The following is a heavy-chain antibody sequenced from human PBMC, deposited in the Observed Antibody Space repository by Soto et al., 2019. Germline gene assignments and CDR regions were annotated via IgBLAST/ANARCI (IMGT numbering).Heavy chain of an antibody. CDR3: AKSQIVVVPAAAMDV. J-gene: IGHJ6*02. D-gene: IGHD2-2*01. V-gene: IGHV3-30*18. CDR1: GFTFSSYG. Sequence: QPGGSLRLSCAASGFTFSSYGMHWVRQAPGKGLEWVAVISYDGSNKYYADSVKGRFTISRDNSKNTLYLQMNSLRAEDTAVYYCAKSQIVVVPAAAMDVWGQGTTVTVSS. CDR2: ISYDGSNK.